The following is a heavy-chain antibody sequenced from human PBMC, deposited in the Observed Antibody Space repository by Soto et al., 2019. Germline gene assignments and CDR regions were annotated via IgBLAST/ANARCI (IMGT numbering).Heavy chain of an antibody. CDR1: GFTFSSYG. CDR3: AKDRYSNYEGDP. CDR2: ISYDGSNK. V-gene: IGHV3-30*18. J-gene: IGHJ5*02. D-gene: IGHD4-4*01. Sequence: LRLSCAASGFTFSSYGMHWVRQAPGKGLEWVAVISYDGSNKYYADSVKGRFTISRDNSKNTLYLQMNSLRAEDTAVYYCAKDRYSNYEGDPWGQGTLVTVSS.